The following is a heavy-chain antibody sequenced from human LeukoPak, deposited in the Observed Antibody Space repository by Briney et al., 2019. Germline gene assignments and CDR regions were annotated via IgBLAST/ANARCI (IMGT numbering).Heavy chain of an antibody. CDR2: INGDGRNI. CDR1: GFTLSSYW. CDR3: TRDLMDYDVSTGLHHYYMDV. D-gene: IGHD3-9*01. J-gene: IGHJ6*02. V-gene: IGHV3-74*01. Sequence: GGSLRLSCIASGFTLSSYWMHWVRQDPRKGLVWVSRINGDGRNINYADSVRGRFTISRDNAKNTLYLQMNTLRVEDTAVYYCTRDLMDYDVSTGLHHYYMDVWGQGTTVTVSS.